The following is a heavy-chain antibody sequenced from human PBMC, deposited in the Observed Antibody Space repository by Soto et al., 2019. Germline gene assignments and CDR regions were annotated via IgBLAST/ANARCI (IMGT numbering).Heavy chain of an antibody. V-gene: IGHV3-15*01. CDR1: GFTFNNAK. J-gene: IGHJ4*02. Sequence: GGSLRLSCAASGFTFNNAKMSWVRRAPGKGLDWVGRIDGGKTDFAAPVEGRFTFSRDDSRNTLFLQMSSLKTEDTGVYYCTSNAAAKVGTLSYWGQGTLVTVSS. D-gene: IGHD1-26*01. CDR2: IDGGKT. CDR3: TSNAAAKVGTLSY.